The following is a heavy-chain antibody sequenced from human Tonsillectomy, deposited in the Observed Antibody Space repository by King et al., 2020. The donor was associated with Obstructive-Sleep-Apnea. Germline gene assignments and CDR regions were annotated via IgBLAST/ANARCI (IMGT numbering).Heavy chain of an antibody. D-gene: IGHD6-19*01. CDR2: MKPNSGNT. CDR1: GYTFTRYD. J-gene: IGHJ6*02. V-gene: IGHV1-8*01. Sequence: VQLVESGAEVKKPGASVKVSCKASGYTFTRYDINWVRQATGQGLEWMGWMKPNSGNTGYAQKFQGRVTMTRNTSISTAYMELSSLRSEDTAGYYCARVGSGWYGDYYYGMDVWGQGTTVTVSS. CDR3: ARVGSGWYGDYYYGMDV.